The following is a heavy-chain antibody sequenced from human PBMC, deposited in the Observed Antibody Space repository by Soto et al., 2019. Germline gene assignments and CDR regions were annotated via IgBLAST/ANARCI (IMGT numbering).Heavy chain of an antibody. V-gene: IGHV3-33*08. J-gene: IGHJ3*02. CDR1: GFIFNSYV. CDR3: AREEGAFDI. CDR2: IWYDGSNK. Sequence: QVQLVESGGGVVQPGRSLTLSCAASGFIFNSYVMHWVRQAPGKGLEWVTLIWYDGSNKYYADSVKGRFTISRDNSKNTLYLQLNSLRSEDTAVYFCAREEGAFDIWGQGTMVTVSS.